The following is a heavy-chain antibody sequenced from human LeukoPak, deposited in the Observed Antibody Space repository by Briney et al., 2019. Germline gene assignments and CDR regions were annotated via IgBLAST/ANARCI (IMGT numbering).Heavy chain of an antibody. V-gene: IGHV1-46*01. CDR2: INPSGGST. J-gene: IGHJ2*01. Sequence: ASVKVSCKASGYTFTSYYMHWVRQAPGQGLEWMGIINPSGGSTSYAQKFQGRVTMTRDTSTSTVYMELSSLRSEDTAVYYCARADGYCSSTSCYSTGDWYFDLWGRGTLVTVSS. D-gene: IGHD2-2*03. CDR3: ARADGYCSSTSCYSTGDWYFDL. CDR1: GYTFTSYY.